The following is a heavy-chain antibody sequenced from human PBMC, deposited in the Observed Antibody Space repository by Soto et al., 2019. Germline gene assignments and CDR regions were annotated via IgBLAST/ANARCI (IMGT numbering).Heavy chain of an antibody. J-gene: IGHJ6*02. V-gene: IGHV4-59*01. CDR1: GGSISSYY. D-gene: IGHD1-20*01. CDR3: ARADNWNNYYYGMDV. Sequence: PSETLSLTCTVSGGSISSYYWSWIRQPPGKGLEWIGYIYYSGSTNYNPSLKSRVTISVDTSKNQFSLKLSSVTAADTAVYYCARADNWNNYYYGMDVWGQGTTVTVSS. CDR2: IYYSGST.